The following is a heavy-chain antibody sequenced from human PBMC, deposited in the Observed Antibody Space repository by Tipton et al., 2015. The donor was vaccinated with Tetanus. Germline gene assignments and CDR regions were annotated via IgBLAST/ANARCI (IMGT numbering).Heavy chain of an antibody. CDR1: GDSISSFY. Sequence: TLSLTCSVSGDSISSFYWSWIRQPAGKGLEWIGRIYTSGSTNYNPSLKSRVTMSVDTSKRQFSLKLNSVTAADTAVYYCARGWGSSWYCFDYWGQGILVTVSS. V-gene: IGHV4-4*07. J-gene: IGHJ4*02. CDR2: IYTSGST. D-gene: IGHD6-13*01. CDR3: ARGWGSSWYCFDY.